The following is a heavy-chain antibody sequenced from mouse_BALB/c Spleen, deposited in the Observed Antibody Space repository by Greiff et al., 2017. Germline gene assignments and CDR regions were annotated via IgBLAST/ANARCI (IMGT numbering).Heavy chain of an antibody. V-gene: IGHV5-17*02. CDR3: ARRDYGSPMDY. CDR1: GFTFSSFG. D-gene: IGHD2-2*01. J-gene: IGHJ4*01. Sequence: EVKVVESGGGLVQPGGSRKLSCAASGFTFSSFGMHWVRQAPEKGLEWVAYISSGSSTIYYADTVKGRFTISRDNPKNTLFLQMTSLRSEDTAMYYCARRDYGSPMDYWGQGTSVTVSS. CDR2: ISSGSSTI.